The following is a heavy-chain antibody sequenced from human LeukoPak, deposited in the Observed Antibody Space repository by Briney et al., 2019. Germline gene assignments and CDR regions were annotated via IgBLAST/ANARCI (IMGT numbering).Heavy chain of an antibody. D-gene: IGHD6-13*01. V-gene: IGHV3-23*01. CDR2: ISGSGGST. Sequence: PGGSLRLSCAASGFTFSSYAMSWVRQAPGKGLEWVSAISGSGGSTYYADSVKGRFTISRDTSKNTPSLQITSLTAEDTAVYYCATDLIAAPGTTYGAYWGQRTLVTVSS. J-gene: IGHJ4*02. CDR3: ATDLIAAPGTTYGAY. CDR1: GFTFSSYA.